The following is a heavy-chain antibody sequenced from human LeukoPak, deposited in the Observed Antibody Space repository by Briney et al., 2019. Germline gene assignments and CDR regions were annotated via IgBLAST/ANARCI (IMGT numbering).Heavy chain of an antibody. V-gene: IGHV4-34*01. J-gene: IGHJ4*02. CDR3: ARQPTDYYDSSGSDY. Sequence: PSETLSLTCAVYGGSFSGYYWSWIRQPPGKGLEWIGEINHSGSTNYNPSLKSRVTISVDTSKNQFSLKLSSVTAADTAVYYCARQPTDYYDSSGSDYWGQGTLVTVSS. CDR2: INHSGST. CDR1: GGSFSGYY. D-gene: IGHD3-22*01.